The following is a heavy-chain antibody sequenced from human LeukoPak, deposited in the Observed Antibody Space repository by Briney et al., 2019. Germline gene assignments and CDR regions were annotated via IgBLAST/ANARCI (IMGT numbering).Heavy chain of an antibody. CDR3: ARTKNLVVPARFDP. CDR1: GYTFTSYG. J-gene: IGHJ5*02. Sequence: ASVKVSCKASGYTFTSYGISWVRQAPGQGLEWMGWISAYSGNTNYAQKLQGRVTMTTDTSTSTAYMELRSLRSDDTAVYYCARTKNLVVPARFDPWGQGTLVTVSS. V-gene: IGHV1-18*01. D-gene: IGHD2-2*01. CDR2: ISAYSGNT.